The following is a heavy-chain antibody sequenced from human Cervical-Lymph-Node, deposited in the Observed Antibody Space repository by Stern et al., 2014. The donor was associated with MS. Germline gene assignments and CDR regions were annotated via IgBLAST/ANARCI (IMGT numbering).Heavy chain of an antibody. J-gene: IGHJ4*02. CDR1: GFSFSRHA. CDR2: IWYDGSNP. V-gene: IGHV3-33*01. D-gene: IGHD6-13*01. Sequence: AQLVDSGVGVVQPGRPLRLSCAASGFSFSRHAMHWVRQAPGKGLEWGALIWYDGSNPYYADSVTGRFTISRDNFKNTLYLQMNSLRAEDTAVYYCASAYSSSHYYFDYWGQGTLVTVSS. CDR3: ASAYSSSHYYFDY.